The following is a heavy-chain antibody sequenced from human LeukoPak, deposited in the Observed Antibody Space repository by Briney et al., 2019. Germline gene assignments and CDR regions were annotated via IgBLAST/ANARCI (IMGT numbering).Heavy chain of an antibody. CDR3: ARGRPLDYDSSGYYRDAFDI. J-gene: IGHJ3*02. D-gene: IGHD3-22*01. CDR1: GFTFSSYS. Sequence: GGSLRLSCAASGFTFSSYSMNWVRQAPGKGLEWVSSISSSSSYIYYADSVKGRFTISRDSAKSSLYLQMNSLRAEDTAVYYCARGRPLDYDSSGYYRDAFDIWGQGTMVTVSS. V-gene: IGHV3-21*01. CDR2: ISSSSSYI.